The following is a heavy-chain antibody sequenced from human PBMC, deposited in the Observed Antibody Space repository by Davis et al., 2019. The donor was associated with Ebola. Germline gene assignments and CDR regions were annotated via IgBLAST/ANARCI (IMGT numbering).Heavy chain of an antibody. D-gene: IGHD4-17*01. CDR3: ARDATTVTTIWFDP. Sequence: AASVKVSCKTSGYTFSGYAISWVRQAPGQGLEWIGGNNVYNCHTNYAQNFQGRVTVSTDTSTSIAYMELRSLRSDDTALDYCARDATTVTTIWFDPWGQGTLVTVSS. J-gene: IGHJ5*02. V-gene: IGHV1-18*01. CDR1: GYTFSGYA. CDR2: NNVYNCHT.